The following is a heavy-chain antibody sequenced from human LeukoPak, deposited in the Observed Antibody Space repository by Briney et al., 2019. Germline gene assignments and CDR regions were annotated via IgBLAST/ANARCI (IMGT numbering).Heavy chain of an antibody. CDR3: ARRFTYILGATGFDY. V-gene: IGHV3-21*01. D-gene: IGHD1-26*01. CDR1: GFTFSSYS. J-gene: IGHJ4*02. Sequence: PGGSLRLSCAASGFTFSSYSMNWVRQAPGKGLEWGSSISSSSSYIYYADSVKGRFTISRDNAKNSLYLQMNSRRAEDTAVYYRARRFTYILGATGFDYWGQGTLVTVSS. CDR2: ISSSSSYI.